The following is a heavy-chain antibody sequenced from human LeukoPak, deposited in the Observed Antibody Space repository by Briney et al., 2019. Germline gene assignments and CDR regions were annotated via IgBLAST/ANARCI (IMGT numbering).Heavy chain of an antibody. D-gene: IGHD6-19*01. Sequence: GGSLRLSCAASGFTFDDYGMSWVRQAPGKGLEWVSGINWNGGSTGYADSVKGRFTISRDNAKNSLYLQMNNLRAEDTALYYCARIYNSGWYTFGWWDYWGQGTLVTVSS. CDR2: INWNGGST. CDR1: GFTFDDYG. CDR3: ARIYNSGWYTFGWWDY. V-gene: IGHV3-20*04. J-gene: IGHJ4*02.